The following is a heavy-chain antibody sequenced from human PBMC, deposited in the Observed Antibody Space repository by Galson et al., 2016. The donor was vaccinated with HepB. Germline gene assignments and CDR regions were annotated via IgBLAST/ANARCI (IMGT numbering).Heavy chain of an antibody. J-gene: IGHJ4*02. CDR3: VRGGERLRYYRAAY. V-gene: IGHV4-34*01. Sequence: SETLSLTCAVYGGSFSGYPWSWIRQVPDKGLEWIGEINHRGNTDCNPSLKSRVTISVDTSKNQFSLNMTSVTAADMAVYYCVRGGERLRYYRAAYWGQGTLVIVSS. CDR1: GGSFSGYP. CDR2: INHRGNT. D-gene: IGHD1-26*01.